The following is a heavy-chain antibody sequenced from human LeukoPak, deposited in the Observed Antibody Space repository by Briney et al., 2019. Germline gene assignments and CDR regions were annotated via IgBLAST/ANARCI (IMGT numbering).Heavy chain of an antibody. V-gene: IGHV1-18*01. CDR2: ISSYNGNT. J-gene: IGHJ4*02. Sequence: AASVKVSCKASGYLFHNYGFSWVRQAPGQGLEWMGWISSYNGNTKYALELQGRVTMSTDTSTNTAYMELRRLRSDDTAVYFCARDIGQWGYYDSRGHFRDFWGQGTLVTVSS. CDR1: GYLFHNYG. D-gene: IGHD3-22*01. CDR3: ARDIGQWGYYDSRGHFRDF.